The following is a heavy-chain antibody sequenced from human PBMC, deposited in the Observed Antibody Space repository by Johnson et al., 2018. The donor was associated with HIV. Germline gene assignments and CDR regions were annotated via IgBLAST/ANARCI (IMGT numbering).Heavy chain of an antibody. CDR1: GFTFSSYA. J-gene: IGHJ3*01. Sequence: QVQLVESGGGVVQPGRSLRLSCAASGFTFSSYAMHWVRQAPGKGLEWVAVISYDGSNKYYADSVKGRFTISRDNSKNTMYLQMNSLRAEDTAVYYCVTADRGSAWGQGTTVTVSS. V-gene: IGHV3-30-3*01. D-gene: IGHD1-26*01. CDR2: ISYDGSNK. CDR3: VTADRGSA.